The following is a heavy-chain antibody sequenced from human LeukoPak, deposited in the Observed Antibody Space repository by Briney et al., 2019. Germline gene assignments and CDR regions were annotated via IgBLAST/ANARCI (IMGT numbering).Heavy chain of an antibody. V-gene: IGHV3-33*01. Sequence: GRSLRLSCAASGFTFSSYGMHWVRQAPGKGLEWVAVIWYDGSNKYYADFVKGRFTISRDNSKNTLYLQMNSLRAEDTAVYYCARFDYYDSSGYYHDYGYFDYWGQGTLVTVSS. J-gene: IGHJ4*02. CDR3: ARFDYYDSSGYYHDYGYFDY. CDR1: GFTFSSYG. CDR2: IWYDGSNK. D-gene: IGHD3-22*01.